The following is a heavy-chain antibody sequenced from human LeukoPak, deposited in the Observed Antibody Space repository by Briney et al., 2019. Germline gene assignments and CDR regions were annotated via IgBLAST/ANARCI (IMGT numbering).Heavy chain of an antibody. CDR2: ISTNGGSA. D-gene: IGHD5-12*01. CDR3: AKEYSGYDFDY. V-gene: IGHV3-23*01. Sequence: GGSLRLSCEASGFTFSSYAMSWVRQAPGKGLEWVSGISTNGGSASYADSVKGRLTISRDNSKNTLYLQMNSLRAEDTAVYYCAKEYSGYDFDYWGQGTLVTVSS. J-gene: IGHJ4*02. CDR1: GFTFSSYA.